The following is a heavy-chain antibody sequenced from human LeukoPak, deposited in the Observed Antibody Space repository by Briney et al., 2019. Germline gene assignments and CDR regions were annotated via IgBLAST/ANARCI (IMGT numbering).Heavy chain of an antibody. Sequence: PSETLSLTCAVSGGSISSGGYSWSWIRQPPGKGLEWIGYIYHSGSTYYNPSLKSRVTISVDRSKNRFSLKLSSVTAADTAVYYCARGGPYYGMDVWGQGTTVTVSS. CDR3: ARGGPYYGMDV. CDR1: GGSISSGGYS. J-gene: IGHJ6*02. V-gene: IGHV4-30-2*01. CDR2: IYHSGST.